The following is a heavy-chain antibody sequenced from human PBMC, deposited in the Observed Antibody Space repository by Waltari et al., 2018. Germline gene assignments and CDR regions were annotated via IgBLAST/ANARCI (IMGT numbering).Heavy chain of an antibody. CDR3: ASGRITSFGVVKTNFDY. CDR2: INAGNGNT. Sequence: QVQLVQSGAEVKKPGASVKVSCKASGYTFTSYAMHWVRQAPGQRLEWMGWINAGNGNTKYSQKFQGRVTITRDTSASTAYMELSSLRSEDTAVYYCASGRITSFGVVKTNFDYWGQGTLVTVSS. D-gene: IGHD3-3*01. CDR1: GYTFTSYA. V-gene: IGHV1-3*01. J-gene: IGHJ4*02.